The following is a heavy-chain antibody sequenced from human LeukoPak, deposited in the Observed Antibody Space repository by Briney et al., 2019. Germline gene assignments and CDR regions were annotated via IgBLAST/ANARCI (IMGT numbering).Heavy chain of an antibody. Sequence: GGSLRLSCAASGFTFSSYEMNWVRQAPGKGLEWVSGISGSGGSTYYADSVKGRFTISRDNSKKTLYLQMNSLRSEDTAVYYCARDNDSRDPPHFDYWGQGTLVTVSS. CDR2: ISGSGGST. V-gene: IGHV3-23*01. J-gene: IGHJ4*02. CDR1: GFTFSSYE. D-gene: IGHD3-16*01. CDR3: ARDNDSRDPPHFDY.